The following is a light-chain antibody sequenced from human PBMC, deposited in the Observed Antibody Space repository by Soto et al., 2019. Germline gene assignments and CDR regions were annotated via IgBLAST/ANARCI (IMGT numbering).Light chain of an antibody. Sequence: DIQMTQSPSSLSASVGDRVTITCRASQGIDNHLAWYQQKPGKAPELLIYAASTLQSGVPSRFTGSGSGTDFTLTISSLQPEDAATYYCQKCKVAPFTVGGGTKVDIK. CDR3: QKCKVAPFT. V-gene: IGKV1-27*01. CDR2: AAS. CDR1: QGIDNH. J-gene: IGKJ4*01.